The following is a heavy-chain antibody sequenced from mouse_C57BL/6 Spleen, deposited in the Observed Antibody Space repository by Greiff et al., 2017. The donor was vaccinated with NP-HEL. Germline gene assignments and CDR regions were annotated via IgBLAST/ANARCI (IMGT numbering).Heavy chain of an antibody. CDR3: ARREHRYFDY. J-gene: IGHJ2*01. V-gene: IGHV5-6*02. CDR1: GFTFSSYG. Sequence: DVMLVESGGDLVKPGGSLKLSCAASGFTFSSYGMSWVRQTPDKRLEWVATISSGGSYTYYPDSVKGRFTISRDNAKNTLYLQMSSLKSEDTAMYYCARREHRYFDYLGQGTTLTVSS. D-gene: IGHD3-1*01. CDR2: ISSGGSYT.